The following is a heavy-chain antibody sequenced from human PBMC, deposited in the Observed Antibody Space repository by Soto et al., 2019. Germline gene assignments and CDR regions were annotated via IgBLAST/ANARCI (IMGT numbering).Heavy chain of an antibody. J-gene: IGHJ4*02. CDR3: AKDRGYYDSSGYFDY. CDR2: ISYDGSNK. Sequence: LRLSCAASGFTFSSYGMHWVRQAPGKGLEWVAVISYDGSNKYYADSVKGRFTISRDNSKNTLYLQMNSLRAEDTAVYYCAKDRGYYDSSGYFDYWGQGTLVTVSS. D-gene: IGHD3-22*01. CDR1: GFTFSSYG. V-gene: IGHV3-30*18.